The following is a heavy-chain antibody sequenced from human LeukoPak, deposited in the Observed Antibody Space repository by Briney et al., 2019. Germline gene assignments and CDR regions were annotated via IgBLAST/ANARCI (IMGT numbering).Heavy chain of an antibody. J-gene: IGHJ4*02. CDR2: IYYSGST. Sequence: PETLFLTCTVSGGSISSYYWSWIRQPPGKGLEWIGYIYYSGSTNYKPSHKSRVTISVDTSKNQSSLKLSSVTAADTAVYYCARRNDSKLGFDYWGQGTLVTVSS. V-gene: IGHV4-59*08. CDR3: ARRNDSKLGFDY. D-gene: IGHD3-22*01. CDR1: GGSISSYY.